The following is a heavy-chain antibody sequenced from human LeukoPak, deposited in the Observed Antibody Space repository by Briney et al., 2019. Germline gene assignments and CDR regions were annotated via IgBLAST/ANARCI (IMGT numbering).Heavy chain of an antibody. CDR2: TYYRSKWYK. V-gene: IGHV6-1*01. CDR1: GDSVSSNIAA. D-gene: IGHD1-26*01. Sequence: SQTLSLTCAICGDSVSSNIAAWNWIRQSPSRGLELLGMTYYRSKWYKDYAVSVKSRITINPDTSKNPFSLQLNSVTPDDAAVYYCGREMGHYDFWGQGTLVTVSS. CDR3: GREMGHYDF. J-gene: IGHJ4*02.